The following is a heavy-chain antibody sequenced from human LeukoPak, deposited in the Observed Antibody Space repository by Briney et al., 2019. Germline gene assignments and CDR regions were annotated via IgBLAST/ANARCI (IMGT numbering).Heavy chain of an antibody. J-gene: IGHJ5*02. V-gene: IGHV4-59*08. CDR1: GGSFSGFY. CDR3: ARHESYLNWFDP. Sequence: SETLSLTCTVSGGSFSGFYCSWLRHPPGKRLEWIGYIYHTGTTNYSPSLKSRVTISVDTSKSQCSLKLNTVTAADTAVYHCARHESYLNWFDPWGQGTLVTVSS. CDR2: IYHTGTT.